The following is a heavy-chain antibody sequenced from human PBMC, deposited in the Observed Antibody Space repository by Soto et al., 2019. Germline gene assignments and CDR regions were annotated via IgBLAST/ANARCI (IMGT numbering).Heavy chain of an antibody. CDR2: LTVTGDSA. CDR1: GFRLSDSA. Sequence: GGSLRLSCAASGFRLSDSAVSWVRQAPGKGLEWVSSLTVTGDSAFYSDSVKGRFTISRDNSKNTLYLQMNSLRAEDTAVYYCAKDPYYDSSGRDYWGQGTLVTVSS. J-gene: IGHJ4*02. V-gene: IGHV3-23*01. CDR3: AKDPYYDSSGRDY. D-gene: IGHD3-22*01.